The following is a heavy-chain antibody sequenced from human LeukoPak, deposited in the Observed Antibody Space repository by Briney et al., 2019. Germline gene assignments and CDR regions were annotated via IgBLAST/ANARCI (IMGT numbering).Heavy chain of an antibody. V-gene: IGHV1-8*01. CDR1: GYSFTNYD. CDR2: MNPNTGNT. CDR3: SRGDPRLSGFGALFF. Sequence: ASVKVSCKASGYSFTNYDIIWVRQATGQGLEWMGWMNPNTGNTGYAQKFQGRVTMTRNTSIRTAYMELRSLTSEDTAVYYCSRGDPRLSGFGALFFWGQGSLLTVSS. J-gene: IGHJ4*02. D-gene: IGHD4/OR15-4a*01.